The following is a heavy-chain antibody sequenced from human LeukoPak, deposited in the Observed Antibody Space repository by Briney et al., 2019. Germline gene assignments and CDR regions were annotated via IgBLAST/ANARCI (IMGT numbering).Heavy chain of an antibody. J-gene: IGHJ3*02. Sequence: GGSLRLSCAASGFTFSSYAMSWVRQAPGKGLEWVSGISWNSGSIGYADSVKGRFTISRDNAKNSLYLQMNSLRAEDTALYYCAKDTGGSIVGARGAFDIWGQGTMVTVSS. D-gene: IGHD1-26*01. V-gene: IGHV3-9*01. CDR2: ISWNSGSI. CDR1: GFTFSSYA. CDR3: AKDTGGSIVGARGAFDI.